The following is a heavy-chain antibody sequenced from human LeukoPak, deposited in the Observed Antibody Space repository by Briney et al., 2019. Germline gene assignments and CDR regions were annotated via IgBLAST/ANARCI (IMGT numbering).Heavy chain of an antibody. Sequence: GGSLRLSCAASGFTFSSYGMHWVRQAPGKGLEWVAVIWYDGSNKYYADSVKGRFTISRDNSKNTLHLQMNSLRAEDTAVYYCAKDQGSSGNYYDYWGQGTLVTVSS. CDR1: GFTFSSYG. V-gene: IGHV3-33*06. J-gene: IGHJ4*02. CDR2: IWYDGSNK. D-gene: IGHD3-22*01. CDR3: AKDQGSSGNYYDY.